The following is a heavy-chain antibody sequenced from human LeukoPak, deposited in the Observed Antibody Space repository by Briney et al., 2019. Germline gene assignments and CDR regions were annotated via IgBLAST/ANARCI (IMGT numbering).Heavy chain of an antibody. V-gene: IGHV3-21*01. CDR3: AREEGSGSQGDWFDP. D-gene: IGHD6-19*01. Sequence: GGSLRLSCAASGFTFSSYSMNWVRQAPGKGLEWVSSISSSSSYIYYADSVKGRFTISRDNAKNSLYLQMNSLRAEDTAVYYCAREEGSGSQGDWFDPWGQGTLVTVSS. J-gene: IGHJ5*02. CDR1: GFTFSSYS. CDR2: ISSSSSYI.